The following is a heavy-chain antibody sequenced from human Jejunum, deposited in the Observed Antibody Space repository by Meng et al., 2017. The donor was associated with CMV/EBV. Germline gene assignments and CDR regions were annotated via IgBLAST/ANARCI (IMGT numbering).Heavy chain of an antibody. J-gene: IGHJ4*02. V-gene: IGHV3-23*01. CDR2: ISSTGGNT. Sequence: CAASGFTFSSYAMTWVRQAPGKGLEWVSAISSTGGNTYYTDSVKGRFTISRDNSKSSLYLQMNSLRAEDTAVYYCAKEYGSGKYYNDYWGQGTLVTVSS. CDR3: AKEYGSGKYYNDY. CDR1: GFTFSSYA. D-gene: IGHD3-10*01.